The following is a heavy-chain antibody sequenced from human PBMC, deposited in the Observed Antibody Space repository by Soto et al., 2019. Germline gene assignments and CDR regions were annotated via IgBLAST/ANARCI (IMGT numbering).Heavy chain of an antibody. V-gene: IGHV4-59*01. CDR3: ARAGHYYYYGIDV. CDR2: IYYSGST. J-gene: IGHJ6*02. Sequence: QVQLRESGPGLVKPSETLSLTCTVSGGSISSYYWSWIRQSPGKGLEWIGFIYYSGSTNYTPSLKSRVTISVDTSKNQFSLKLNSVTAADTAVYYCARAGHYYYYGIDVWCQGTTVTVSS. CDR1: GGSISSYY.